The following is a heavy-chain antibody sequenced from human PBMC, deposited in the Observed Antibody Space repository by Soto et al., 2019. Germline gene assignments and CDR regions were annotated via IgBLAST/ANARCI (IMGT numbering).Heavy chain of an antibody. J-gene: IGHJ6*02. CDR2: IYYSGET. V-gene: IGHV4-59*01. D-gene: IGHD3-10*01. Sequence: QVQLQESGPGLVKPSETLSLTCTVSGDSISGYYWSWIRLSPGKGLEWIGYIYYSGETNYNPSVKSRVTISVDRTKNQFSLKLSSVTAADTAVYYCARDQGGEFLKGSGMDVWGQGTTVTVSS. CDR1: GDSISGYY. CDR3: ARDQGGEFLKGSGMDV.